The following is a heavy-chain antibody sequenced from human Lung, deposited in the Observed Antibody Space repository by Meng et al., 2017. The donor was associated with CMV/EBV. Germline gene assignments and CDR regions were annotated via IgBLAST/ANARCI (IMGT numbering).Heavy chain of an antibody. CDR1: GGSVSRGFSH. V-gene: IGHV4-39*07. CDR2: LHYGGTT. CDR3: ARDMRPMLRFDP. D-gene: IGHD4/OR15-4a*01. Sequence: SXTXSLXCSVSGGSVSRGFSHWGWIRQPPGKGLEWIGTLHYGGTTYSNPSLKSRVTISVDTSNNHFSLKLTSVTAADTAVYYCARDMRPMLRFDPWRQGTQVTVSS. J-gene: IGHJ5*02.